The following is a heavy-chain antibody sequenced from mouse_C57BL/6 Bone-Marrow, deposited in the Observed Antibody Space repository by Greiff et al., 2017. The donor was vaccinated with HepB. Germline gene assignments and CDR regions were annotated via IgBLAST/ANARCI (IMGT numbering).Heavy chain of an antibody. CDR2: IDPEDGDT. CDR3: TTPHYYGSSFDY. D-gene: IGHD1-1*01. J-gene: IGHJ2*01. V-gene: IGHV14-1*01. Sequence: DVQLQESGAELVRPGASVKLSCTASGFNIKDYYMHWVKQRPEQGLEWIGRIDPEDGDTEYAPKFQGKATMTADTSSNTAYLQLSSLTSKDTAVYYCTTPHYYGSSFDYWGQGTTLTVSS. CDR1: GFNIKDYY.